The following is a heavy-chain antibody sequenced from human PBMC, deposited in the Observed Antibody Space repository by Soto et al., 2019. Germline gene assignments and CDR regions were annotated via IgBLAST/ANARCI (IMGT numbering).Heavy chain of an antibody. J-gene: IGHJ4*02. CDR1: GYSFTIYG. D-gene: IGHD6-6*01. CDR3: ARNGGSSSPLDY. Sequence: QVQLVQSGAEVKKPGASVMVSCKASGYSFTIYGISWVRQAPGQGLEWMGCISAYSGSTDYAQKFQGRVTLTTDTSTTTAYMELRSLRSDVTAVYYCARNGGSSSPLDYWGQGTLVTGSS. V-gene: IGHV1-18*01. CDR2: ISAYSGST.